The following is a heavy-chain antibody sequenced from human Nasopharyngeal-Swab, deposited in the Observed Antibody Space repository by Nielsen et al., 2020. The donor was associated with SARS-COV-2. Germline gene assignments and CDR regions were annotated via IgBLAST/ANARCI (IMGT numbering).Heavy chain of an antibody. Sequence: GESLKISCAASGFTFSSYWMSWVRQAPGKGLEWVANIKQDGSEKYYVDSVKGRFTISRDNAKNSLYLQMNSLRAEDTAVYHCARDGGSSWYYWFDPWGQGTLVTVSS. CDR2: IKQDGSEK. J-gene: IGHJ5*02. V-gene: IGHV3-7*01. CDR3: ARDGGSSWYYWFDP. CDR1: GFTFSSYW. D-gene: IGHD6-13*01.